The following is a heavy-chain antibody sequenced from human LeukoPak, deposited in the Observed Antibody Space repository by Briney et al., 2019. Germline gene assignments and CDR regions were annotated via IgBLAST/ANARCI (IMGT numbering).Heavy chain of an antibody. CDR2: ISWNSGSI. V-gene: IGHV3-9*01. D-gene: IGHD7-27*01. CDR1: GFTFDDYA. J-gene: IGHJ6*02. CDR3: AKDATWGPYYYYGTDV. Sequence: GGSLRLSCAASGFTFDDYAMHWVRQAPGKGLEWVSGISWNSGSIGYADSVKGRFTISRDNAKNSLYLQMNSLRAEDTALYYCAKDATWGPYYYYGTDVWGQGTTVTVSS.